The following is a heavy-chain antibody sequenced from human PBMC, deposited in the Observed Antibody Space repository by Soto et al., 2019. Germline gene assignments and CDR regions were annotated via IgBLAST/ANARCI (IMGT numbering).Heavy chain of an antibody. Sequence: EVQLLESGGGFIHPGGSLRLPCAASGFSFSSFAMNWVRQAPGKGLEWVSIISGSADSTFYADSVKGRFTISRDNSKSTLYLQINSLRAEDTAVYYCAKTRGAMIYAISVYGMDVWGQGTTIPVSS. V-gene: IGHV3-23*01. CDR2: ISGSADST. J-gene: IGHJ6*01. CDR3: AKTRGAMIYAISVYGMDV. D-gene: IGHD2-8*01. CDR1: GFSFSSFA.